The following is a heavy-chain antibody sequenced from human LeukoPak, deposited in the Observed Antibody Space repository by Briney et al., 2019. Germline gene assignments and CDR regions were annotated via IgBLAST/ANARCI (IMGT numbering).Heavy chain of an antibody. D-gene: IGHD3-22*01. Sequence: PGGSQRLSCAASGFTFSNAWMSWDRQAPGKGLEWVGRIKSKTDGGTTDYAAPVKGRFTISRDDSKNTLYLQMNSLKTEDTAVYYCTTAYHRYYYDSSGYYYVPYWGQGTLLTVSS. CDR3: TTAYHRYYYDSSGYYYVPY. V-gene: IGHV3-15*01. CDR2: IKSKTDGGTT. CDR1: GFTFSNAW. J-gene: IGHJ4*02.